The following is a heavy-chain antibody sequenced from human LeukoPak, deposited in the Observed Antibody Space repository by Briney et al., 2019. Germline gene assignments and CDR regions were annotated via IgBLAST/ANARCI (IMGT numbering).Heavy chain of an antibody. D-gene: IGHD7-27*01. Sequence: GSLRLSCAASGFTFSSYAMHWVRQAPDKGLEWVAVISYDGSNKYYADSVKGRFTISRDNSKNTLYLQINSLRAEDTAVYYCARGPPNWGFDFWGQGALVTVSS. CDR3: ARGPPNWGFDF. CDR2: ISYDGSNK. J-gene: IGHJ4*02. CDR1: GFTFSSYA. V-gene: IGHV3-30*04.